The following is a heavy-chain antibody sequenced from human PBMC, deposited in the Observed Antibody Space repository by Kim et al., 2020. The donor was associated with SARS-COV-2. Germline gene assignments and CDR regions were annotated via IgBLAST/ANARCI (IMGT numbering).Heavy chain of an antibody. V-gene: IGHV3-21*01. D-gene: IGHD6-19*01. Sequence: GGSLRLSCAASGFTFSSYSMNWVRQAPGKGLEWVSSISSSSSYIYYADSVKGRFTISRDNAKNSLYLQMNSLRAEDTAVYYCARSGLIAVAAYNWFDPWGQGTLVTVSS. CDR3: ARSGLIAVAAYNWFDP. CDR1: GFTFSSYS. CDR2: ISSSSSYI. J-gene: IGHJ5*02.